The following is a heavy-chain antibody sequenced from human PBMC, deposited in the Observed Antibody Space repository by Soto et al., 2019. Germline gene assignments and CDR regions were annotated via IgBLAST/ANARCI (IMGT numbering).Heavy chain of an antibody. CDR1: EFPFSSNG. CDR2: ISYDGSNK. Sequence: GGSLRLSCAASEFPFSSNGMHWVRQAPGKGLEWVAGISYDGSNKYYADSVKGRFTISRDNSRNTLYLQMNSLRVEDTAVYYCAKDLXTDSSSSFWNYYYGLDVWGQGTTVTVSS. CDR3: AKDLXTDSSSSFWNYYYGLDV. J-gene: IGHJ6*02. D-gene: IGHD6-6*01. V-gene: IGHV3-30*18.